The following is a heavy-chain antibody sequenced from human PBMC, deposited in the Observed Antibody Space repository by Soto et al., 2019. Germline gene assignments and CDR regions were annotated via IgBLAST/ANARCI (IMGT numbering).Heavy chain of an antibody. D-gene: IGHD2-2*01. J-gene: IGHJ5*02. CDR2: INHSGST. CDR1: GGSFSGYY. Sequence: PSETLSLTCAVYGGSFSGYYWSWIRQPPGKGLEWIGEINHSGSTNYNPSLKSRVTISVDTSKNQFSLKLSSVTAADTAVYYCERDRSARIVVVPAAMVGWFDPWGQGTLVTVSS. V-gene: IGHV4-34*01. CDR3: ERDRSARIVVVPAAMVGWFDP.